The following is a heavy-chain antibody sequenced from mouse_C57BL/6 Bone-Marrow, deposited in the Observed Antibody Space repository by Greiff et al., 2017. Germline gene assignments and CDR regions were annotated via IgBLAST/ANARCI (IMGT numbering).Heavy chain of an antibody. CDR3: TREDNYDGYDIVDY. V-gene: IGHV5-4*01. CDR1: GFTFSSYA. CDR2: ISAGGSYT. Sequence: DVKLVESGGGLVKPGGSLKLSCAASGFTFSSYAMSWVRQTPEKRLEWVATISAGGSYTYYPDNVKGRFTISRDNAKNNLYLQMNNQKSEDTDMYYCTREDNYDGYDIVDYWGQGTTLTVSS. J-gene: IGHJ2*01. D-gene: IGHD2-3*01.